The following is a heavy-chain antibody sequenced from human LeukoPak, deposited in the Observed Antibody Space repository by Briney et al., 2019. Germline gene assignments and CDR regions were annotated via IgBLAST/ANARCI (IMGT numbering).Heavy chain of an antibody. J-gene: IGHJ5*02. CDR3: AKASESGYARRGWFDP. Sequence: GGSLRLSCAASGFTFSSYSMNWVRQAPGKGLEWVSAISGSGGSTYYADSVKGRFTISRDNSKNTLYLQMNSLRAEDTAVYYCAKASESGYARRGWFDPWGQGTLVTVSS. D-gene: IGHD5-12*01. V-gene: IGHV3-23*01. CDR2: ISGSGGST. CDR1: GFTFSSYS.